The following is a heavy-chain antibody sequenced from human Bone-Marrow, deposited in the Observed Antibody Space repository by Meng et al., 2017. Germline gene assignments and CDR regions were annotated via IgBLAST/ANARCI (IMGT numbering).Heavy chain of an antibody. CDR3: ARDVAGRGGR. J-gene: IGHJ4*02. V-gene: IGHV3-23*01. CDR2: ISGSGGST. Sequence: GGSLRLSCAASGFTFSSYAMTWVRQAPGKGLEWVSAISGSGGSTYYADSVKGRFTISRDNSKNTLYLKMNSLRGEDTALYYCARDVAGRGGRWGQGTLVTVSS. D-gene: IGHD1-26*01. CDR1: GFTFSSYA.